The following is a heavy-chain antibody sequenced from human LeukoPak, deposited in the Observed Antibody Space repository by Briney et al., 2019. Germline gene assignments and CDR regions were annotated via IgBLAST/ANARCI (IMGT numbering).Heavy chain of an antibody. CDR1: GFTFSSYS. J-gene: IGHJ3*02. Sequence: GGSQRLSCAASGFTFSSYSMNWVRQAPGKGLEWVSYISSSSSTIYYADSVKGRFTISRDNAKNSLYLQMNSLRAEDTAVYYCARDLAHIVVVTATPDAFDIWGQGTMVTVSS. V-gene: IGHV3-48*04. CDR2: ISSSSSTI. CDR3: ARDLAHIVVVTATPDAFDI. D-gene: IGHD2-21*02.